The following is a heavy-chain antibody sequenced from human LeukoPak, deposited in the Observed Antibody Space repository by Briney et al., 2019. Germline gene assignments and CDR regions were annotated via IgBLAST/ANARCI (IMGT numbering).Heavy chain of an antibody. D-gene: IGHD2-2*01. V-gene: IGHV4-39*01. CDR1: GGSISSSSYY. CDR3: ARRWKYQPADI. CDR2: IYYSGST. J-gene: IGHJ3*02. Sequence: KPSETLSLTCTVSGGSISSSSYYWGWIRQPPGKGLEWIGSIYYSGSTYYNPSLKSRVTISVDTSKNQFSLKLSSVTAADTAVYYCARRWKYQPADIWGQGTMVTVSS.